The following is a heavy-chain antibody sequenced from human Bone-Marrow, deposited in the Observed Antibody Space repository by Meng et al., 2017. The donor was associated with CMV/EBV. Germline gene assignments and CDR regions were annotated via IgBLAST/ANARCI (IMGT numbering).Heavy chain of an antibody. CDR1: GYTFTDYY. Sequence: ASVKVSCKASGYTFTDYYMHWVRQAPGQGLEWMGIINPSGDNTNYAQNYQGRVTITRDTSTSTVYMELSSLRSEDTAVYYCARATSTIFGVILYRHFDYWGQGNQVTFSS. CDR3: ARATSTIFGVILYRHFDY. V-gene: IGHV1-46*01. J-gene: IGHJ4*02. CDR2: INPSGDNT. D-gene: IGHD3-3*01.